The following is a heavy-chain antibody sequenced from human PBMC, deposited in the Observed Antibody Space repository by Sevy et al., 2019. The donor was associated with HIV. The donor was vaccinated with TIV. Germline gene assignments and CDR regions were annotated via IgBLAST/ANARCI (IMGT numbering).Heavy chain of an antibody. J-gene: IGHJ4*02. D-gene: IGHD6-13*01. CDR3: VSLFLSYRSSWCYFDY. CDR2: IFSSGST. CDR1: GFTVNDKY. V-gene: IGHV3-66*02. Sequence: GGSLRLSCAISGFTVNDKYIIWVRQAPGKGLEWVSVIFSSGSTYYADSAKGRFTISRENSKNTVALQMNSVRSEDTAVYYCVSLFLSYRSSWCYFDYWGQGTLVTVSS.